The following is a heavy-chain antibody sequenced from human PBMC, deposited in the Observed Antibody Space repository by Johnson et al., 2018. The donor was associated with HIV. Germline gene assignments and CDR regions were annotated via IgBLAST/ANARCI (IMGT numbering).Heavy chain of an antibody. CDR1: GFTFNNFA. CDR2: ISWNSGSI. J-gene: IGHJ3*02. Sequence: VQLVESGGRLVQPGGSLRLSCAASGFTFNNFAMHWVRQAPGKGLEWVSGISWNSGSIGYADSVKGRFTISRDNAKNSLYLQMNSLRAEDTAVYYCARQYYGSGTDAFDIWGQGTMVTVSS. CDR3: ARQYYGSGTDAFDI. V-gene: IGHV3-9*01. D-gene: IGHD3-10*01.